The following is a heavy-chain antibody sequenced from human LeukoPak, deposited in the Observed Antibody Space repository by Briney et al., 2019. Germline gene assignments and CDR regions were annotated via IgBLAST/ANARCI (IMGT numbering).Heavy chain of an antibody. Sequence: SVKVSCKVSGYTLTELSMHWVRQAPGKGLEWMGGIIPIFGTANYAQKFQGRVTITADESTSTAYMELSSLRSEDTAVYYCARSRIAAAHFDYWGQGTLVTVSS. CDR1: GYTLTELS. J-gene: IGHJ4*02. D-gene: IGHD6-13*01. V-gene: IGHV1-69*13. CDR2: IIPIFGTA. CDR3: ARSRIAAAHFDY.